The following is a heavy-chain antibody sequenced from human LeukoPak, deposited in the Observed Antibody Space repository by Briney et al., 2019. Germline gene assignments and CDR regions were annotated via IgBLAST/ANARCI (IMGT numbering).Heavy chain of an antibody. CDR2: IRSKTSGGTT. J-gene: IGHJ4*02. V-gene: IGHV3-15*01. CDR1: GFTFSDAW. Sequence: PGGSLRLSCTASGFTFSDAWVTWVRQAPGKGLEWVGRIRSKTSGGTTDYAAPVNGRFTISRDDSKNTIFLQMNSLKTVDTAVYYCNTFNWNSPFDYWGQGTLVTVSS. CDR3: NTFNWNSPFDY. D-gene: IGHD1-20*01.